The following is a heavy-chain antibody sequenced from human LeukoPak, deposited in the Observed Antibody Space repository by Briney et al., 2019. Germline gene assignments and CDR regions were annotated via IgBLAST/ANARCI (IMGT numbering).Heavy chain of an antibody. CDR2: ISGSGGST. Sequence: GGSLRLSCTASGVTFSNFAMTWVRQAPGTGLEWVSAISGSGGSTYYADSVRGRFTISRDNAKNTLFLQMTTLTVEDTAIYYCAPIPDTDMPTVPSWGQGALVTVSS. CDR1: GVTFSNFA. V-gene: IGHV3-23*01. J-gene: IGHJ1*01. CDR3: APIPDTDMPTVPS. D-gene: IGHD5-24*01.